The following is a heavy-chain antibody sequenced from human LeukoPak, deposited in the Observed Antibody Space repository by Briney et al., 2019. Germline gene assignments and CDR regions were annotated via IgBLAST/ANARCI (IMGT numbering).Heavy chain of an antibody. Sequence: PSETLSLTCAVYGGSFIGYYWSWIRQPPGKGLEWIGEINDSGITEWIGEINHIGSTNYNPSLKNRVIISLDTSKNQFSLKLSSVTAADTAVYYCARVADYSNYYLPYWGQGTLVTVSS. CDR1: GGSFIGYY. CDR3: ARVADYSNYYLPY. V-gene: IGHV4-34*01. CDR2: INHIGST. D-gene: IGHD4-11*01. J-gene: IGHJ4*02.